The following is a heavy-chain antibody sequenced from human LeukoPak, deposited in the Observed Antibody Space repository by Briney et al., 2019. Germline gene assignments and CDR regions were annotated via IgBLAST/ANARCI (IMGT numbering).Heavy chain of an antibody. J-gene: IGHJ5*02. D-gene: IGHD1-7*01. CDR2: VHDRGST. Sequence: SETLSLTCAVYGGSFSGYYWSWIRQPPGKGLEWIGYVHDRGSTIYNPSLKSRVTISADTSKNQFSLRLNSVTDADTAVYYCARSPQNYFDPWGQGTLVTVSS. V-gene: IGHV4-59*12. CDR3: ARSPQNYFDP. CDR1: GGSFSGYY.